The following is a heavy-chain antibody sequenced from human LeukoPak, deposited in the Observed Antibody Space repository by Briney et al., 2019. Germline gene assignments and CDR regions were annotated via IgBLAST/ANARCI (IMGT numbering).Heavy chain of an antibody. CDR3: VRARTTPADYFYYLDV. Sequence: SETLSLTCTVSGGSISSYYWSWIRQPAGKGLEWIGRIYTSGSTNYNPSLKSRVTMSVDTSKNQFSLKLSSVTAADTAVYYCVRARTTPADYFYYLDVWGKGTTVSVSS. CDR1: GGSISSYY. J-gene: IGHJ6*03. D-gene: IGHD2-15*01. V-gene: IGHV4-4*07. CDR2: IYTSGST.